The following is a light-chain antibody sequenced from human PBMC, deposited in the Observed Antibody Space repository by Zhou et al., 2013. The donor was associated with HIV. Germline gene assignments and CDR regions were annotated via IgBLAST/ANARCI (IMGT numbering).Light chain of an antibody. V-gene: IGKV1-8*01. Sequence: AIRMTQSPSSLSAAIGDRVTITCRASQGISNYLAWYQQKSGKAPKLLIHSASTLQSGVPSRFSGFGSGTDFTLTISCLQSEDFATYYCQQYYDYPPTFG. J-gene: IGKJ3*01. CDR2: SAS. CDR1: QGISNY. CDR3: QQYYDYPPT.